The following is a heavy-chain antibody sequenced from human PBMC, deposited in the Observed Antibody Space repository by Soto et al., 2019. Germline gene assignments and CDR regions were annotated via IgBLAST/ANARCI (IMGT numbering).Heavy chain of an antibody. J-gene: IGHJ4*02. Sequence: GGSLRLSCVASGFNFRHPWMTWVRQAAGKGLEWVGRIKSKTDGGTADYAAPVKGRATISRDDSKNTVYLQMNSLKTEDTAVYYCTTGIYYDILTGYHNVAYWGQGAMVPVSS. CDR2: IKSKTDGGTA. D-gene: IGHD3-9*01. CDR3: TTGIYYDILTGYHNVAY. CDR1: GFNFRHPW. V-gene: IGHV3-15*01.